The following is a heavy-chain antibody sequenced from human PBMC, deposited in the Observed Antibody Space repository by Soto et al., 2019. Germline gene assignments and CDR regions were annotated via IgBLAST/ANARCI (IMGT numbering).Heavy chain of an antibody. CDR2: IYYSGST. CDR3: ASNRA. V-gene: IGHV4-30-4*02. Sequence: SETLSLTCTVSGGSISSVDYYWSWIRQPPGEGLEWIGYIYYSGSTNYNPSLKSRVTISVDTSKNQFSLKLSSVTAADTAVYYCASNRAWGQGTLVTVSS. CDR1: GGSISSVDYY. D-gene: IGHD1-26*01. J-gene: IGHJ4*02.